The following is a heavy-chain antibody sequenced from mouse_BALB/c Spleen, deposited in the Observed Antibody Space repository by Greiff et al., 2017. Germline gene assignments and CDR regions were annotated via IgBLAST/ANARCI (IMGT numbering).Heavy chain of an antibody. CDR1: GFTFSSYA. Sequence: EVMLVESGGGLVKPGGSLKLSCAASGFTFSSYAMSWVRQSPEKRLEWVAEISSGGSYTYYPDTVTGRFTISRDNAKNTLYLEMSSLRSEDTAMYYCARNYYRYDGYAMDYWGQGTSVTVSS. J-gene: IGHJ4*01. CDR3: ARNYYRYDGYAMDY. CDR2: ISSGGSYT. V-gene: IGHV5-9-4*01. D-gene: IGHD2-14*01.